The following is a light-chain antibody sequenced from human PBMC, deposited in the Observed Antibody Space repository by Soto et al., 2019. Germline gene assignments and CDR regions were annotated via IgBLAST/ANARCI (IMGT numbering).Light chain of an antibody. CDR1: QSLLHSNGYTY. Sequence: EIVLTQSPLSLHVTPGEPASISCRSSQSLLHSNGYTYLDWYLQKPGQSPQLLIYLGSNRASGVPDRFSGSGSGTDFTLKISRVEAEDVGVYYCMQALQTLLTFGGGTKVDIK. CDR2: LGS. CDR3: MQALQTLLT. J-gene: IGKJ4*01. V-gene: IGKV2-28*01.